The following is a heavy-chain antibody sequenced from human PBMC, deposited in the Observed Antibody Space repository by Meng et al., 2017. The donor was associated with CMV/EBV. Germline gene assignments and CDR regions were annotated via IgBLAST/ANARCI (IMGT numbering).Heavy chain of an antibody. D-gene: IGHD3-3*01. Sequence: GESLKISCAASGFTFSSYWMHWVRQAPGKGLEWVAFIRYDGSNKYYADSVKGRFTISRDNSKNTLYLQMNSLRAEDTAVYYCAKLPYDFWSGYYSGYYYYGMDVWGQGTTVTVSS. CDR3: AKLPYDFWSGYYSGYYYYGMDV. J-gene: IGHJ6*02. CDR2: IRYDGSNK. CDR1: GFTFSSYW. V-gene: IGHV3-30*02.